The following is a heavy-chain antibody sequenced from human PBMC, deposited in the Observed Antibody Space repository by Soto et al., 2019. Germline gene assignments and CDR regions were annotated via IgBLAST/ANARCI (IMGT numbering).Heavy chain of an antibody. D-gene: IGHD7-27*01. CDR2: ISPHGGGA. CDR1: GDTFTGYY. J-gene: IGHJ4*02. Sequence: QVQLVQSGAEVKKPGASVKVSCEASGDTFTGYYVHWVRQAPGQGLEWMGWISPHGGGAKYAQNFQGRVTLTTDTSHSTAYMEMTRLRSDDTAVYYCARQKLGQGMGGGTRGNYWGQGTLVTVSS. V-gene: IGHV1-2*02. CDR3: ARQKLGQGMGGGTRGNY.